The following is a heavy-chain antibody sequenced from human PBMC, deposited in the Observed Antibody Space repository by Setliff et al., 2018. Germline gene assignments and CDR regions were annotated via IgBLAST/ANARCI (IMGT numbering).Heavy chain of an antibody. V-gene: IGHV3-23*03. D-gene: IGHD1-7*01. CDR1: GFTFTDYA. Sequence: LRLSCVASGFTFTDYATSWVRQAPGKGLEWVSTVYRGDRSTFYADSVQGRFIIFRDGSKNTLYLQMDSLRGEDTAVYYCAKPRLELRWGFEYWGQGTPVTVSS. J-gene: IGHJ4*02. CDR3: AKPRLELRWGFEY. CDR2: VYRGDRST.